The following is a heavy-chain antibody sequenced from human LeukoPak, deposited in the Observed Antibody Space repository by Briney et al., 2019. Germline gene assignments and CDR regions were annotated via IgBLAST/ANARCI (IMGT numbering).Heavy chain of an antibody. J-gene: IGHJ6*03. CDR2: FDPEDGET. D-gene: IGHD3-10*01. CDR3: ATAHFRGYYYYMDV. V-gene: IGHV1-24*01. CDR1: GYTLTELS. Sequence: GASVKVPCKVSGYTLTELSMHWVRQAPGKGLEWMGGFDPEDGETIYAQKFQGRVTMTEDTSTDTAYMELSSLRSEDTAVYYCATAHFRGYYYYMDVWGKGTTVTVSS.